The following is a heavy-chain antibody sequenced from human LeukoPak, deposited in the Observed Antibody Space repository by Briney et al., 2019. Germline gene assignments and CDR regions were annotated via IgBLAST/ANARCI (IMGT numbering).Heavy chain of an antibody. Sequence: GGSLRLSCAASGFTFSNYWMTWVRRAPGKGLEWVANIRRDGSETHYVDSVMGRFTISRDNAKNSLYLQMNSLRAEDTAVYYCARDLGQYYDTSDNWFDPWGQGTLVTVSS. CDR2: IRRDGSET. V-gene: IGHV3-7*01. D-gene: IGHD3-22*01. J-gene: IGHJ5*02. CDR1: GFTFSNYW. CDR3: ARDLGQYYDTSDNWFDP.